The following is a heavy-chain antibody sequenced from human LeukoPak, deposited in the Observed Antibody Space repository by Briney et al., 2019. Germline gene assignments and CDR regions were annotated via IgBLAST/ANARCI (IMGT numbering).Heavy chain of an antibody. V-gene: IGHV1-46*01. J-gene: IGHJ4*02. D-gene: IGHD2-21*02. Sequence: GASVKVSCKASGYILSSYNMHWVRHALGQGLEWLGLIIPSVGDTKCAQKFQGTVTLTTEKSTSTVYMELSRLTSDDTGVYYCARTYCAGDCSIRYFDYWGQGTLVTVSS. CDR2: IIPSVGDT. CDR1: GYILSSYN. CDR3: ARTYCAGDCSIRYFDY.